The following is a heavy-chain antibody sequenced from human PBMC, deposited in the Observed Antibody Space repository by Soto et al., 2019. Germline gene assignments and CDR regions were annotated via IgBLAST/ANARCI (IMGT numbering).Heavy chain of an antibody. CDR2: IDQSGST. V-gene: IGHV4-34*01. D-gene: IGHD5-12*01. J-gene: IGHJ6*02. CDR1: RGSFSDYPHF. Sequence: QVQLQQWGAGLLKPSETLSLTWAVFRGSFSDYPHFWGRVRPPPGEGREGIGGIDQSGSTDYNPSLKSRVTISIDRSKNQFSLKVNSVTAADTAVYYCARWKLEVATMRDYYFGMDVWGQGTTVTVS. CDR3: ARWKLEVATMRDYYFGMDV.